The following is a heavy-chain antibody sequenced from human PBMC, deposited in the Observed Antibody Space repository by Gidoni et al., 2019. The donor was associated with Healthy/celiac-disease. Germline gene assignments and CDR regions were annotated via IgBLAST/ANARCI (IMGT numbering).Heavy chain of an antibody. Sequence: QVQLVQSGAEVQKPGSSVKVSCKASGGPFSRYTINCGRQAPGQGLELMGGIIPIFGTANYAQKFQGRGTITADESTSTAYMELSSLRSEDTAVYYCARHRRGYCSGGSCHSPGYYYYYYGMDVWGQGTTVTVSS. CDR3: ARHRRGYCSGGSCHSPGYYYYYYGMDV. CDR2: IIPIFGTA. J-gene: IGHJ6*02. CDR1: GGPFSRYT. V-gene: IGHV1-69*01. D-gene: IGHD2-15*01.